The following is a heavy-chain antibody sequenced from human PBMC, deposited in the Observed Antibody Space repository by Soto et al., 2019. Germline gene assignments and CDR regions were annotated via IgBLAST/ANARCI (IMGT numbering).Heavy chain of an antibody. J-gene: IGHJ4*02. D-gene: IGHD6-19*01. CDR1: GFTFSSYW. V-gene: IGHV3-7*03. Sequence: EVQLVESGGGLVQPGGSLRLSCAASGFTFSSYWMSWVRQAPGKGLEWVANIKQDGSEKYYVDSVKGQFTISRDNAKNSLYLQMNSLRAEDTAVYYCARDPLLVAGTGIVDYWGKGTLVTVSS. CDR3: ARDPLLVAGTGIVDY. CDR2: IKQDGSEK.